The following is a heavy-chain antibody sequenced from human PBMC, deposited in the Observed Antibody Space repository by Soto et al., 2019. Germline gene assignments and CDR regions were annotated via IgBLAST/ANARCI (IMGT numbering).Heavy chain of an antibody. Sequence: XGSLSLSCLAAGVTFNRYGIHWVRQAPGRGLDWVALISDDGSDKDYADSVKGRFTISRDDSKNTLYLQMNSLRPEDTAVYYCAKTLRFLEWALDYYYGMDVWGQGTTVTVSS. J-gene: IGHJ6*02. CDR1: GVTFNRYG. CDR2: ISDDGSDK. V-gene: IGHV3-30*18. CDR3: AKTLRFLEWALDYYYGMDV. D-gene: IGHD3-3*01.